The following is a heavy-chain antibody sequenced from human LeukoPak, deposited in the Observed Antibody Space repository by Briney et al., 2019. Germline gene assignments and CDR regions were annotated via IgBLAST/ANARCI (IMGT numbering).Heavy chain of an antibody. J-gene: IGHJ5*02. V-gene: IGHV1-69*13. Sequence: ASVKVSCKASGGTFSSYAISWVRQAPGQGLEWMGGIIPIFGTANYAQKFQGRVTITADESTSTAYMELSSLRSEDTAVYYCAGRYSSSPGRFDPWGQETLVTVSS. CDR3: AGRYSSSPGRFDP. D-gene: IGHD6-13*01. CDR1: GGTFSSYA. CDR2: IIPIFGTA.